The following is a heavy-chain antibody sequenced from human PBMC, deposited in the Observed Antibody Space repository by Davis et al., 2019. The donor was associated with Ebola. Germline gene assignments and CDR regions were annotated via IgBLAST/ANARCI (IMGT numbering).Heavy chain of an antibody. CDR2: INHSGST. CDR1: GGSFSGYY. V-gene: IGHV4-34*01. D-gene: IGHD3-22*01. Sequence: MPSETLSLTCAVYGGSFSGYYWSWIRQPPGKGLEWIGEINHSGSTNYTPSLKSRVTISVDTSKNQFSLKLSSVTAADTAVYYCARGPYYYDSSGYYYGRGDAFDIWGQGTMVTVSS. J-gene: IGHJ3*02. CDR3: ARGPYYYDSSGYYYGRGDAFDI.